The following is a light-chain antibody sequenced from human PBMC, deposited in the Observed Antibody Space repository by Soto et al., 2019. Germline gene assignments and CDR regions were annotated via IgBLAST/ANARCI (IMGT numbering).Light chain of an antibody. CDR2: GAS. CDR3: QQYGSSPLT. J-gene: IGKJ4*01. V-gene: IGKV3-15*01. Sequence: EIVVTQSPASLSVSPGERATLSCRASQSVGSNLAWYQQKPGQAPRLLIYGASTRATGVPARFSGSGSGTDFTLTISSLQSEDFAVYYCQQYGSSPLTFGGGTKVDNK. CDR1: QSVGSN.